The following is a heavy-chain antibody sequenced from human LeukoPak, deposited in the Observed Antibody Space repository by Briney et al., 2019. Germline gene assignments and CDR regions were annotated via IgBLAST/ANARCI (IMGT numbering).Heavy chain of an antibody. CDR3: AREDCSSTSCYNGYYYYGMDV. D-gene: IGHD2-2*01. CDR1: GYTFTSYD. V-gene: IGHV1-8*01. CDR2: MNPNSGNT. Sequence: ASVKVSCKASGYTFTSYDINWVRQATGQGLEWMGWMNPNSGNTGYAQKFQGRVTITADESTSTAYMELSSLRSEDTAVYYCAREDCSSTSCYNGYYYYGMDVWGQGTTVTVSS. J-gene: IGHJ6*02.